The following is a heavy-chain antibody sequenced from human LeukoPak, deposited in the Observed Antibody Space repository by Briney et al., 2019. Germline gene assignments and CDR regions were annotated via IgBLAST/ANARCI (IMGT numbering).Heavy chain of an antibody. J-gene: IGHJ3*02. CDR3: ARERDCSSTSCYRAFDI. V-gene: IGHV1-46*01. CDR1: GYTFTSCY. CDR2: INPSGGST. D-gene: IGHD2-2*01. Sequence: GASVTVSCKASGYTFTSCYMHWVRQAPGQGLEWMGIINPSGGSTSYTQKFQGRVTMTRDMSTSTVYMELSILRSEDTAVYYCARERDCSSTSCYRAFDIWGQGTMVTVSS.